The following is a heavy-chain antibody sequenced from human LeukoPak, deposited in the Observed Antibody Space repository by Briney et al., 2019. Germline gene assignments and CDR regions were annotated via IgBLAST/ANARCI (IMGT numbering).Heavy chain of an antibody. CDR2: IWYSGFT. D-gene: IGHD2-15*01. Sequence: PSETLSLTCAVYGGSLSDYYWSWIRQPPGKGLEWIGYIWYSGFTYYNPSLKSRVTISVDRSKNQFSLKLSSVTAADTAVYYCARDWGGYSGFEFDYWGQGTLVTVSS. CDR1: GGSLSDYY. CDR3: ARDWGGYSGFEFDY. V-gene: IGHV4-34*11. J-gene: IGHJ4*02.